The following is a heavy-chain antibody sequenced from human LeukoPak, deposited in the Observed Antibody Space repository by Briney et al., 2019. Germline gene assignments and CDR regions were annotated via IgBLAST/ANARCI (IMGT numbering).Heavy chain of an antibody. CDR1: GFTFNTCA. Sequence: GGSLRLSCAASGFTFNTCAMSWVRQAPGKGLEWVSAISPSGGITYYEDSVKGRFTISRDNSKNTLYLQMNSLRAEDTAVYYCAKGVNYFVLEYWGQGTLVTISS. J-gene: IGHJ4*02. CDR2: ISPSGGIT. D-gene: IGHD3-10*02. V-gene: IGHV3-23*01. CDR3: AKGVNYFVLEY.